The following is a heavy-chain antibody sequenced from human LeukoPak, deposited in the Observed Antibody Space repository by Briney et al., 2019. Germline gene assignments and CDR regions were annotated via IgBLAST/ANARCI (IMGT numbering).Heavy chain of an antibody. V-gene: IGHV3-23*01. CDR3: VKGVGGRRQGFIITMTIFDY. CDR2: ISGSGGST. Sequence: QTGGSLRLSCAASGFTFSSYSMNWVRQAPGKGLEWVSAISGSGGSTYYADSVKGRFTVSRDNSKSTLYLKMDSLKAEDTAIYYCVKGVGGRRQGFIITMTIFDYWGQGTLVTASS. CDR1: GFTFSSYS. J-gene: IGHJ4*02. D-gene: IGHD3-22*01.